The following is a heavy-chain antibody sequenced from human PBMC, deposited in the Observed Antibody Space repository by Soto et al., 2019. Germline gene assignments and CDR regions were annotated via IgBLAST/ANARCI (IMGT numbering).Heavy chain of an antibody. Sequence: EVQLVESGGGLVKPGGSLRLSCAASGFTFSNAWMSWVRQAPGKGLEWVGRIKSKTDGGTTDYAAPVKGRFTISRDDSXXTXYXPMNSLKTEDTAVYYCTTDGRSGSDRHDYYYYGMDVWGQGTTVTVSS. V-gene: IGHV3-15*01. CDR1: GFTFSNAW. CDR3: TTDGRSGSDRHDYYYYGMDV. CDR2: IKSKTDGGTT. D-gene: IGHD1-26*01. J-gene: IGHJ6*02.